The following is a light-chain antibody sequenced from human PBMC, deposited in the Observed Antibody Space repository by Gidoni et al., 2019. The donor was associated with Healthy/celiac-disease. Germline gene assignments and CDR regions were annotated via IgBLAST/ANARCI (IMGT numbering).Light chain of an antibody. CDR3: QQYNNWPEAPYT. V-gene: IGKV3-15*01. Sequence: EIVMTQSPATLSVSPGERATLSCRASQSVSSNLAWYQQKPGQAPRLLIYGASTRATGIPARFSGSGSGTEFTLTISSLQSEDFAVYYCQQYNNWPEAPYTFXQXTKLEIK. CDR2: GAS. J-gene: IGKJ2*01. CDR1: QSVSSN.